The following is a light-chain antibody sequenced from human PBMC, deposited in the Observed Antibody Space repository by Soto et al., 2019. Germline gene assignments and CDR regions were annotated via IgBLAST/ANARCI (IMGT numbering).Light chain of an antibody. CDR3: QKYGSAPQT. Sequence: DIQMTQSPSSLSGSVGDTVTITCRASQGIIDYVAWYQQRPGKVPTRLIYAASTLQTGDPPRFSGSGAGTDFTLPVSSLQPGDSATYYCQKYGSAPQTFGPGTKVEIK. CDR2: AAS. CDR1: QGIIDY. J-gene: IGKJ1*01. V-gene: IGKV1-27*01.